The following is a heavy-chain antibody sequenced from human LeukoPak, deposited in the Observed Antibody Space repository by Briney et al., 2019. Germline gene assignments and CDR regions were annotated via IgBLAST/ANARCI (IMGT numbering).Heavy chain of an antibody. V-gene: IGHV4-39*01. CDR1: GGSISSCSYY. Sequence: SATLSLTCTVSGGSISSCSYYWGWIRQPPGQGLEWIGSLYYSGSTYYNPSLKSRATISVDTSKNQFSLKLSSVTAADTAGYYCARHDRANGDYWGQGTLVTVSS. J-gene: IGHJ4*02. CDR3: ARHDRANGDY. CDR2: LYYSGST. D-gene: IGHD4/OR15-4a*01.